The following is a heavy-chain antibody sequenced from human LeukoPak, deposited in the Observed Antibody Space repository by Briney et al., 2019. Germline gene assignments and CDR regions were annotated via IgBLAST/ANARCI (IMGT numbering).Heavy chain of an antibody. CDR1: GFTLSSFS. D-gene: IGHD3-3*01. V-gene: IGHV3-48*01. CDR2: ISSSSSDV. Sequence: GGSLRLSCVASGFTLSSFSMSWVRQAPGKGLEWVSYISSSSSDVYYADSVKGRFTISRDTAKNSLYLQMNSLRAEDTAVYCCARLDYDFWSGFPDYWGQGSLVTVSS. CDR3: ARLDYDFWSGFPDY. J-gene: IGHJ4*02.